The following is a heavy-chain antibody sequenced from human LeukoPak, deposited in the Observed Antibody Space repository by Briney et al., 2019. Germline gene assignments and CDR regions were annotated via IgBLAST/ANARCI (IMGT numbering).Heavy chain of an antibody. V-gene: IGHV1-8*01. CDR1: GYTFTSYD. Sequence: ASVKVSCKASGYTFTSYDINRVRQATGQGLEWMGWMNPNSGNTGYAQKFQGRVTMTRNTSISTAYMELGSLRSEDTAVYYCARGRLKGESLQNWGQGTLVTVSS. CDR2: MNPNSGNT. J-gene: IGHJ4*02. D-gene: IGHD3-10*01. CDR3: ARGRLKGESLQN.